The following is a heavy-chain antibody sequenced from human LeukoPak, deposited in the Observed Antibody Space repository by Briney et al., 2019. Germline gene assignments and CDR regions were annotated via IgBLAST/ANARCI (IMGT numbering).Heavy chain of an antibody. CDR2: IWYDASNK. D-gene: IGHD3/OR15-3a*01. Sequence: PGGSLRLSCAASGFTFSSYGMHWVRQAPGKGLELVAFIWYDASNKYYADSVKGRFTISRDNSKNSLYLQMNSLRAEDTAVYYCARDAGERWTVDFDYWGQGTLVTGCS. CDR1: GFTFSSYG. V-gene: IGHV3-33*01. J-gene: IGHJ4*02. CDR3: ARDAGERWTVDFDY.